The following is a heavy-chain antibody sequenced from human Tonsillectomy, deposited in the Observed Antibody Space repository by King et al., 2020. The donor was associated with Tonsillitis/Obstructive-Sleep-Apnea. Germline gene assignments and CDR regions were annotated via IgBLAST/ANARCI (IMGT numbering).Heavy chain of an antibody. J-gene: IGHJ4*02. CDR1: GGSFSGYY. Sequence: VQLQQWGAGLLKPSETLSLTCAVYGGSFSGYYWSWIRQPPGKGLEWIGEINHSESTNYIPSLKSRVTISVDTSKNQFSLKLSSVTAADTAVYYCARGRYAWTTGLDYWGQGTLVTVSS. D-gene: IGHD4-17*01. CDR2: INHSEST. V-gene: IGHV4-34*01. CDR3: ARGRYAWTTGLDY.